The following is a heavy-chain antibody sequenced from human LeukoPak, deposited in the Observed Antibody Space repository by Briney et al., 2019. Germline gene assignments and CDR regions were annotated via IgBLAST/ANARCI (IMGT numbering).Heavy chain of an antibody. CDR1: GFTFSSVW. Sequence: GGSLRLSCTASGFTFSSVWMTWVRQAPGKGLEWVGRIKSRTDGETTDYAAPVKGRFSISRDDSEDTLYLQMNSLKNEDTAVYFCTTVHGAGPVNFDYWGQGSLVTVSS. V-gene: IGHV3-15*01. D-gene: IGHD3-16*01. CDR3: TTVHGAGPVNFDY. J-gene: IGHJ4*02. CDR2: IKSRTDGETT.